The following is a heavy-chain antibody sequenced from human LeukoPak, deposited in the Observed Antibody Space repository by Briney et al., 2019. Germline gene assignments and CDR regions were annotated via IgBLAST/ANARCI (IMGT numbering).Heavy chain of an antibody. Sequence: GGSLRLSCAASGFTFSSYWMSWVRQAPGKGLEWVANIKQDGSEKYYVDSVKGRFTISRDNSKNTLYLQMNSLRAEDTAVYYCAPTPRYGDYVYFDYWGQGTLVTVSS. CDR2: IKQDGSEK. CDR3: APTPRYGDYVYFDY. J-gene: IGHJ4*02. V-gene: IGHV3-7*03. CDR1: GFTFSSYW. D-gene: IGHD4-17*01.